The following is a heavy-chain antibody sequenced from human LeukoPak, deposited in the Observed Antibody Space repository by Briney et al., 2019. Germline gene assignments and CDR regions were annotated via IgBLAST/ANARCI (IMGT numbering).Heavy chain of an antibody. Sequence: SETLSLTCTVSGGSISSYYWSWIRQPPGKGLEWIGSIYHSGSTYYNPSLKSRVTISVDTSKNQFSLKLSSVTAADTAVYYCARSIDDYGDYVGWYFDLWGRGTLVTVSS. J-gene: IGHJ2*01. V-gene: IGHV4-59*08. CDR2: IYHSGST. CDR1: GGSISSYY. CDR3: ARSIDDYGDYVGWYFDL. D-gene: IGHD4-17*01.